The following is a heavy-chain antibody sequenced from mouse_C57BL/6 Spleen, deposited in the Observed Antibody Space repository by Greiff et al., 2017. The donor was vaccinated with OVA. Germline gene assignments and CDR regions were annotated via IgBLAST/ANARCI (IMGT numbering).Heavy chain of an antibody. CDR2: INPNNGGT. CDR1: GYTFTDYY. V-gene: IGHV1-26*01. Sequence: EVQLQQSGPELVKPGASVKISCKASGYTFTDYYMNWVKQSHGKSLEWIGDINPNNGGTSYNQKFKGKATLTVDKSSSTAYMELRSLTSEDSAVYYCARSSSLPFDVWGTGTTVTVSS. CDR3: ARSSSLPFDV. D-gene: IGHD1-1*01. J-gene: IGHJ1*03.